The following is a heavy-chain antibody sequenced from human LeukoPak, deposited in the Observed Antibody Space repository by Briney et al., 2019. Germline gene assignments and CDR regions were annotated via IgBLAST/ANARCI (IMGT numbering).Heavy chain of an antibody. D-gene: IGHD3-22*01. CDR2: ISSSTTTI. Sequence: GGALRLSCEAPGFTFSSYSMNWVRQPAGKGGEGISYISSSTTTIYYSNSVKGRFTISRDNAKNSLYLKMNSLRVDDTAVYYCARAYYDGSGYYYVYFEFWGRGTLVTVSS. J-gene: IGHJ4*02. CDR3: ARAYYDGSGYYYVYFEF. V-gene: IGHV3-48*01. CDR1: GFTFSSYS.